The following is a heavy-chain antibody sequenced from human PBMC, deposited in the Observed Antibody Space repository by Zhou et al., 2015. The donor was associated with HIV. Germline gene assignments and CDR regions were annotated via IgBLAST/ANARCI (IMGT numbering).Heavy chain of an antibody. Sequence: QVQLAQSGAEVKKPGASVKVSCKASGYTFTTYDLNWVRQAPGQGLEWMGWMNPNSGNSNYAQRFQGRLTMTRDDSTDTAYMELRNLRSEDTAVYYCATETWXRRQAYYYFGMDVWGQGTTVTVSS. V-gene: IGHV1-8*01. CDR1: GYTFTTYD. J-gene: IGHJ6*01. CDR3: ATETWXRRQAYYYFGMDV. CDR2: MNPNSGNS. D-gene: IGHD3-22*01.